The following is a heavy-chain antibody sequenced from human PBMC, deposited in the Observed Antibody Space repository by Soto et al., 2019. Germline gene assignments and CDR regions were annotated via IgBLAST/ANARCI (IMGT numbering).Heavy chain of an antibody. J-gene: IGHJ4*02. CDR3: ARVYCSGGRCYHFDY. CDR2: IYYSGST. V-gene: IGHV4-31*03. D-gene: IGHD2-15*01. CDR1: GGSISSGGYY. Sequence: QVQLQESGPRLVKPSQTLSLTCTVSGGSISSGGYYWSWIRQRPGKGLEWIGYIYYSGSTYYNPSPKSRVTISVDTSKNQFSLKLSSVTAADTAVYYCARVYCSGGRCYHFDYWGQGTLVTVSS.